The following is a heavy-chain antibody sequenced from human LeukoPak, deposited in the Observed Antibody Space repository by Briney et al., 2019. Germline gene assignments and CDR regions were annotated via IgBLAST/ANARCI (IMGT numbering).Heavy chain of an antibody. J-gene: IGHJ4*02. CDR3: ARAAVDYDFWSGCSDVFDY. CDR1: GFTFSSYG. CDR2: ISYDGSYK. Sequence: PGGSLRLSCAASGFTFSSYGMHWVRQAPGKGLGWVAVISYDGSYKYYADSVKGRFTISRDNSKNTLYLQMNSLRAEDTAVYYCARAAVDYDFWSGCSDVFDYWGQGTLVTVSS. D-gene: IGHD3-3*01. V-gene: IGHV3-30*03.